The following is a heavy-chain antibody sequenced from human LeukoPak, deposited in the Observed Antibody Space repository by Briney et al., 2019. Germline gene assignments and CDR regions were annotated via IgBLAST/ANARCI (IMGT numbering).Heavy chain of an antibody. V-gene: IGHV4-59*01. Sequence: SETLSLTCTVSGGSISSYYWSWIRQPPGKGLEWIGYIYYSGSTNYNPSLKSRVTISVDTPKNQFSLKLSSVTAADTAVYYCARVRDSGSYQVGYFDLWGRGTLVTVSS. CDR2: IYYSGST. J-gene: IGHJ2*01. CDR3: ARVRDSGSYQVGYFDL. CDR1: GGSISSYY. D-gene: IGHD1-26*01.